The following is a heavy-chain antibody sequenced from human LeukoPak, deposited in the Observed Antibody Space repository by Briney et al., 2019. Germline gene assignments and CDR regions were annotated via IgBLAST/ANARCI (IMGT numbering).Heavy chain of an antibody. V-gene: IGHV4-39*07. CDR3: ARGVRTEFDY. D-gene: IGHD1-14*01. Sequence: SETLSLTCTVSGGSINSSSYYWGWIRQPPGKGLEWIGSIFYSGNTYDNPSLKSRVTISVDTSKNQFSLKLSSVTAAETAVYYCARGVRTEFDYWGQGTLVTVSS. J-gene: IGHJ4*02. CDR1: GGSINSSSYY. CDR2: IFYSGNT.